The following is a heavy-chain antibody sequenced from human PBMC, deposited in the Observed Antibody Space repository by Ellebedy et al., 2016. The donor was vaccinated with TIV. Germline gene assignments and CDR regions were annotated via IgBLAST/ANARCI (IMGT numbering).Heavy chain of an antibody. CDR1: GFPFSSYG. CDR3: ARYGDYVWDLKTDY. CDR2: IWYAGSNK. D-gene: IGHD4-17*01. V-gene: IGHV3-33*01. J-gene: IGHJ4*02. Sequence: GGSLRLXCVASGFPFSSYGMHWVRQAPGKGLVWGANIWYAGSNKYYADSVKGRFTISRDNSKNTLYLQMNSLRAEDTAVYYCARYGDYVWDLKTDYWGQGTLVTVSS.